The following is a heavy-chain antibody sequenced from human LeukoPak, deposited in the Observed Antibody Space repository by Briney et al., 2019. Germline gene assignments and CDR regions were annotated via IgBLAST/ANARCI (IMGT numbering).Heavy chain of an antibody. J-gene: IGHJ4*02. CDR3: AKTIAAAGTNY. D-gene: IGHD6-13*01. CDR2: ISGSGGST. Sequence: GRSLRLSCAASGFTFSSYAMSWVRQAPGKGLEWVSAISGSGGSTYYADSVKGRFTISRDNSKNTLYLQMNSLRAEDTAVYYCAKTIAAAGTNYWGQGTLVTVSS. CDR1: GFTFSSYA. V-gene: IGHV3-23*01.